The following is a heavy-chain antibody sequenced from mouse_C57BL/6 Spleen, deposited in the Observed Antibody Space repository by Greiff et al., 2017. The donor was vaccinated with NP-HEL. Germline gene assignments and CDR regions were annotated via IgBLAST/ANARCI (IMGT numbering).Heavy chain of an antibody. J-gene: IGHJ2*01. D-gene: IGHD2-4*01. CDR1: GYTFTDYE. CDR3: TRVITYYFDY. Sequence: QVQLQQSGAELVRPGASVTLSCKASGYTFTDYEMHWVKQTPVHGLEWIGAIDPETGGTAYNQKFKGKAILTADKSSSTAYMELRSLTSEDSAVYYCTRVITYYFDYWGQGTTPTVSS. V-gene: IGHV1-15*01. CDR2: IDPETGGT.